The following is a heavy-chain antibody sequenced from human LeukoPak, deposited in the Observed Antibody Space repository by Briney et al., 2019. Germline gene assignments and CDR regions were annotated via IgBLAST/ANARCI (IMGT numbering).Heavy chain of an antibody. CDR1: GFTFTSQG. Sequence: GGSLRLSCAASGFTFTSQGMAWVRQAPAKGLEWVSAITGSGDNTYYADSVKGRFTISRNNSKNTLYLQMNSLSAEDTAVYYCAKMQGYFDLWGRGTLVTVSS. J-gene: IGHJ2*01. V-gene: IGHV3-23*01. CDR2: ITGSGDNT. CDR3: AKMQGYFDL.